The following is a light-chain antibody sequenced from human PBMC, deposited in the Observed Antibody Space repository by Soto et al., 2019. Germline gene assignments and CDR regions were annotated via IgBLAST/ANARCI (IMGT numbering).Light chain of an antibody. J-gene: IGKJ1*01. CDR2: GAS. CDR1: QSIRSSH. V-gene: IGKV3-20*01. CDR3: LQYYTSRT. Sequence: EIVLKQSPGTLSLSPGERATLSCRTSQSIRSSHLAWYQQKPGQAPRLLIYGASIRATGIPDRFSGSGSGTDFTLTISRLEPEDFAVYYCLQYYTSRTFGQGTKVEIK.